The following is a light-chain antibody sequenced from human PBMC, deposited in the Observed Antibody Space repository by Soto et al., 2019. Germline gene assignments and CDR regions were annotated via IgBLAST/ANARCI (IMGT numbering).Light chain of an antibody. CDR2: NTN. CDR3: LIYVGSGTLGC. CDR1: SGSVSTRNY. V-gene: IGLV8-61*01. J-gene: IGLJ7*02. Sequence: QAVVTQEPSFSVSPGGTVTLTCGLTSGSVSTRNYPSWYQQIPGQAPRTLIYNTNTRSSGVPDRFSGSILGNKAALTITGAQEEDEFVYSCLIYVGSGTLGCFGGGTTLTAL.